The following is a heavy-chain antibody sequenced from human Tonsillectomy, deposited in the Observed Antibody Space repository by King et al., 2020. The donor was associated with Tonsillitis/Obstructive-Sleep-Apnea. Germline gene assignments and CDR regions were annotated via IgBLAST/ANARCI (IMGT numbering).Heavy chain of an antibody. CDR3: ARPTLHYDFWSGYLY. V-gene: IGHV3-30*03. J-gene: IGHJ4*02. D-gene: IGHD3-3*01. CDR1: GFTFSTYG. CDR2: ISNDGSNK. Sequence: VQLVESGGGVVQPGRSLRLSCAASGFTFSTYGMHWVRQAPGKGLEWVAVISNDGSNKFYADSVKGRFTISRDNSKNTVSLQMNSLIAEDTDVYYCARPTLHYDFWSGYLYWGQGILLTVSS.